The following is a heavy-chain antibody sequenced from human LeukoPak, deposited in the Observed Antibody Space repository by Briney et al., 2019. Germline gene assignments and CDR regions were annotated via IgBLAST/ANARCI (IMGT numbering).Heavy chain of an antibody. D-gene: IGHD2-2*01. J-gene: IGHJ6*03. CDR1: GFTFSSYW. CDR3: ARDYCSSTSCYVMGYYYYMDV. V-gene: IGHV3-7*01. Sequence: PGGSLRLSCAASGFTFSSYWMSWVRQAPGKGLEWVANIKQDGSNKYYADSVKGRFTISRDNSKNTLYLQMNSLRAEDTAVYYCARDYCSSTSCYVMGYYYYMDVWGKGTTVTVSS. CDR2: IKQDGSNK.